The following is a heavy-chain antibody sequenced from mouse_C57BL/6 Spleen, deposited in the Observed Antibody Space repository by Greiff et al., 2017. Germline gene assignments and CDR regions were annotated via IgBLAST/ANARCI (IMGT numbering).Heavy chain of an antibody. V-gene: IGHV1-82*01. CDR3: ARRYDGSSYEDY. J-gene: IGHJ2*01. D-gene: IGHD1-1*01. CDR1: GYAFSSSW. CDR2: IYPGDGGT. Sequence: QVQLMESGPELVKPGASVKISCTASGYAFSSSWMNWVQQRPGKGLEWIGRIYPGDGGTNYNGKFKGKATLTAAKSTSTAYMQLSSLRSEDAAVYFCARRYDGSSYEDYWGQGTTLTVSS.